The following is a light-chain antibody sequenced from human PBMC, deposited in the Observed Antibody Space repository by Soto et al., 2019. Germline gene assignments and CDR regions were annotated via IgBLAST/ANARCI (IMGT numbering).Light chain of an antibody. CDR2: GAS. CDR3: QQYNNWPYT. Sequence: EIVMTQSPATLSVSPGERATLSCRASQSVSSNIAWYQQKPGQAPRLHMFGASTRATGIPARFSGSGSGTEFTLTISRLQSEDFAVYYCQQYNNWPYTFGQGTKLEIK. V-gene: IGKV3-15*01. J-gene: IGKJ2*01. CDR1: QSVSSN.